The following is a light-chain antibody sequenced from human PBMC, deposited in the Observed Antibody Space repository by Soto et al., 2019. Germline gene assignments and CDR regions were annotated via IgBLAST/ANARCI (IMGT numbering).Light chain of an antibody. Sequence: QSALTQPASVSGSHGQSITISCTGTSSDVGGFNYVSWYQQHPGKAPKLMIYDVTNRPSGVSYRFSGSKPGNTASLTISGLQAEDEADYYCNSYTSSSTDVFGTGTKLTVL. CDR3: NSYTSSSTDV. CDR2: DVT. CDR1: SSDVGGFNY. J-gene: IGLJ1*01. V-gene: IGLV2-14*03.